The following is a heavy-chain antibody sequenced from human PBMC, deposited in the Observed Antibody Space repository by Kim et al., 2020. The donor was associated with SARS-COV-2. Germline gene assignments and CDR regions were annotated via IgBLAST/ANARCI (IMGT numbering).Heavy chain of an antibody. D-gene: IGHD3-10*01. CDR1: GFTFSDST. Sequence: GGSLRLSCAASGFTFSDSTVTWVRQASGKGLEWVGRIRSKTYSYATAYAASVKDRFGISRDDSKNTAFLQMNSLKTEDTAVYYCVTSGERLWGQGTLVTVSS. CDR3: VTSGERL. J-gene: IGHJ4*02. CDR2: IRSKTYSYAT. V-gene: IGHV3-73*01.